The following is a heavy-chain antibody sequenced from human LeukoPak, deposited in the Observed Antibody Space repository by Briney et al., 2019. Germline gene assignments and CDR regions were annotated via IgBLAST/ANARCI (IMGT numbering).Heavy chain of an antibody. CDR3: ARDSVYYYDSSGYYDYYMDV. CDR1: GGSISSHY. Sequence: SETLSLTCTVSGGSISSHYWSWIRQPPGKGLEWIGYIYCSGSTNYNPSLKSRVTISVDTSKNQFSLKLSSVTAADTAVYYCARDSVYYYDSSGYYDYYMDVWGKGTTVTVSS. V-gene: IGHV4-59*11. CDR2: IYCSGST. J-gene: IGHJ6*03. D-gene: IGHD3-22*01.